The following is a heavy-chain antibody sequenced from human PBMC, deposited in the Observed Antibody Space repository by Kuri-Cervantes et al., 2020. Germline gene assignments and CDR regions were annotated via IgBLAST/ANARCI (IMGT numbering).Heavy chain of an antibody. CDR2: IYYSGST. V-gene: IGHV4-61*01. CDR1: GGSVSSGSCY. CDR3: ARFAVSVHPEYYYYYYMDV. D-gene: IGHD3-10*01. Sequence: SETLSLTCTVSGGSVSSGSCYWSWIRQPPGKGLEWIGYIYYSGSTNYNPSLKSRVTISVDTSKNQFSLKLSSVTAADTAVYYCARFAVSVHPEYYYYYYMDVWGKGTTVTVSS. J-gene: IGHJ6*03.